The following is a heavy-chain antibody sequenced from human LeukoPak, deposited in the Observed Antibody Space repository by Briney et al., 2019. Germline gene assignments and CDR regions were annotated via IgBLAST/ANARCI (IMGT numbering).Heavy chain of an antibody. D-gene: IGHD6-13*01. V-gene: IGHV4-59*08. CDR2: IYYSGST. CDR3: ARLPAAGTYYGMDV. Sequence: PSETLSLTCTVSGGSISSYYWSWIRQPPGKGLEWIGYIYYSGSTNYNPSLKSRVTISVDTSKNQFSLKLSSVTAADTAVYYCARLPAAGTYYGMDVWGQGTTVNVSS. J-gene: IGHJ6*02. CDR1: GGSISSYY.